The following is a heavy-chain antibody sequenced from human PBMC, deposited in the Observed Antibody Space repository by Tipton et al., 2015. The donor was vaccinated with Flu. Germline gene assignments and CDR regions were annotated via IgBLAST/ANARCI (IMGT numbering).Heavy chain of an antibody. CDR3: ARSKYPPQGGVVDDY. Sequence: LRLSCTVSGSSISSGSYYWSWIRQPAGKGLEWIGRIYTSGSTNYNPSLKSRVTISVDTPKNQFSLKLSSVTAADTAVYYCARSKYPPQGGVVDDYWGQGTLVTVSS. J-gene: IGHJ4*02. V-gene: IGHV4-61*02. D-gene: IGHD3-3*01. CDR1: GSSISSGSYY. CDR2: IYTSGST.